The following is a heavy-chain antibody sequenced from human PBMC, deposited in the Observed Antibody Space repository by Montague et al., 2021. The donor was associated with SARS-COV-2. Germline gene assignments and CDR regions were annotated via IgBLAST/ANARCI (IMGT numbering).Heavy chain of an antibody. V-gene: IGHV4-31*03. Sequence: TLSLTCTVSGGSISDGGYSWTWIRQLPGKGLEWIGFIYYSGCTFYNPSLKSRLTISVDTSKNQFSLKLSSVTAADTAVYYCAREGGRFQLCLRGGDASALWGQGTMVTVSS. CDR3: AREGGRFQLCLRGGDASAL. CDR1: GGSISDGGYS. J-gene: IGHJ3*01. CDR2: IYYSGCT. D-gene: IGHD5-18*01.